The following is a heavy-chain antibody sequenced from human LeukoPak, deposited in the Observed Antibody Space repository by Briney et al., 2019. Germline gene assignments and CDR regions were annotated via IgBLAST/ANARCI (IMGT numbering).Heavy chain of an antibody. CDR3: ARTRFLEWLLYSYYFDY. J-gene: IGHJ4*02. CDR1: GGSVSSYY. CDR2: IYYSGST. Sequence: PSETLSLTCTVSGGSVSSYYWSWLRQPPGKGLEWIGYIYYSGSTNYNPSLKSRVTISVDTSKNQFSLKLSSVTAADMAVYYCARTRFLEWLLYSYYFDYWGQGTLVTVSS. V-gene: IGHV4-59*08. D-gene: IGHD3-3*01.